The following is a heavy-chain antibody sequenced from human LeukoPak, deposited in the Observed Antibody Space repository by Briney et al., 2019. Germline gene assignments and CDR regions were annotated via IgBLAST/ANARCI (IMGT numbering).Heavy chain of an antibody. V-gene: IGHV4-34*01. J-gene: IGHJ4*02. CDR3: ARGDYDILTGLRD. CDR1: GGSFCGYY. CDR2: INHSGST. D-gene: IGHD3-9*01. Sequence: TSETLSLTCAVYGGSFCGYYWSWIRQPPGKGLEWFGEINHSGSTNYNPSLKSRVTISVDTSKNQFSLKLSSVTAADTAVYYCARGDYDILTGLRDWGQGTLVTVSS.